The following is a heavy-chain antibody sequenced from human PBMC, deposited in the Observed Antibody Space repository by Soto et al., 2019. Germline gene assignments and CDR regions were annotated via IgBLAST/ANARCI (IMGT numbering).Heavy chain of an antibody. Sequence: EVQLLESGGGLVQPGGSLRLSCAASGFTFSSYAMSWVRQAPGKGLEWVSAISGSGGSTYYADSVKGRFTISRDNSKNKLYLQMNSISAEDTAVYYGAKENWDSSVHWGQGTLVTATS. CDR2: ISGSGGST. CDR3: AKENWDSSVH. CDR1: GFTFSSYA. J-gene: IGHJ4*02. D-gene: IGHD3-22*01. V-gene: IGHV3-23*01.